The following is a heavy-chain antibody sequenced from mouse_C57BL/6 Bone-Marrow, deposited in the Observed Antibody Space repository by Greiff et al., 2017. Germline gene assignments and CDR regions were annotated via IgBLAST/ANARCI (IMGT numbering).Heavy chain of an antibody. CDR2: INPNNGGT. J-gene: IGHJ3*01. CDR1: GYTFPDYN. CDR3: ARGGELAWFAY. Sequence: EVQLQQSGPELVKPGASVKIPCKASGYTFPDYNMDWVKQSHGKSLEWIGDINPNNGGTIYNQKFKGKATLTVDKSSSTAYMELRSLTSEDTAVYYCARGGELAWFAYWGQGTLVTVSA. V-gene: IGHV1-18*01.